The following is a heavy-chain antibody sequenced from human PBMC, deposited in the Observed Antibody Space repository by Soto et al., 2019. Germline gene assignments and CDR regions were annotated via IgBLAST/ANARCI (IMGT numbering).Heavy chain of an antibody. CDR2: FDPEDGET. Sequence: ASVKVSCKASGYSFTGYYMHWVRQAPGKGLEWMGGFDPEDGETIYAQKFQGRVTMTEDTSTDTAYMELSSLRSEDTAVYYCATYIPSSYYYDSSGYGSSFFDYWGQGTLVTVSS. V-gene: IGHV1-24*01. CDR1: GYSFTGYY. J-gene: IGHJ4*02. CDR3: ATYIPSSYYYDSSGYGSSFFDY. D-gene: IGHD3-22*01.